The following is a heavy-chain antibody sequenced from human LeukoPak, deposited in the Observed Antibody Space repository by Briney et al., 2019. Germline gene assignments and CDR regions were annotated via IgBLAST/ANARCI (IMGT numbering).Heavy chain of an antibody. V-gene: IGHV1-69*05. CDR3: ARDVALGYYDSSGPGDV. D-gene: IGHD3-22*01. Sequence: SVKVSCKASGGTFSSYAISWVRQAPGQGLEWMGGIIPIFGTANYAQKFQGRVTITTDESTSTAYMELSSLRSEDTAVYYCARDVALGYYDSSGPGDVWGKGTTVTVSS. J-gene: IGHJ6*04. CDR2: IIPIFGTA. CDR1: GGTFSSYA.